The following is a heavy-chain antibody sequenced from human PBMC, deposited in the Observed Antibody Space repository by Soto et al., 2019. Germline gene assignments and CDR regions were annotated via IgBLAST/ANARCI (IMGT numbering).Heavy chain of an antibody. CDR3: AREVGMIVVVTAAIPGSIDY. J-gene: IGHJ4*02. Sequence: SQTLALTCVISGDSVSSNSAAWNWIRQSPSRGLEWLGRTYYRSKWYNDYAVSVKSRITINPDTSKNQFSLQLNSVTPEVTAVYYCAREVGMIVVVTAAIPGSIDYWGQGTLVTVSS. CDR1: GDSVSSNSAA. V-gene: IGHV6-1*01. D-gene: IGHD2-2*02. CDR2: TYYRSKWYN.